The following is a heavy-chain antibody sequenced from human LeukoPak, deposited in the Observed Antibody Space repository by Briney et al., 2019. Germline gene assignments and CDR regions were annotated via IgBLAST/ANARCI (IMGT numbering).Heavy chain of an antibody. J-gene: IGHJ4*02. D-gene: IGHD5-18*01. CDR3: AKDWIQFNRVFDCFDS. CDR2: IGNTET. CDR1: GFPFETNA. Sequence: GGSLRLSCATSGFPFETNAMSWVRQAPGKGLEWVASIGNTETFYADSVTGRFTISRDNSKNTVNLQMNRLGVEDTAIYYCAKDWIQFNRVFDCFDSWGQGTLVTVSS. V-gene: IGHV3-23*01.